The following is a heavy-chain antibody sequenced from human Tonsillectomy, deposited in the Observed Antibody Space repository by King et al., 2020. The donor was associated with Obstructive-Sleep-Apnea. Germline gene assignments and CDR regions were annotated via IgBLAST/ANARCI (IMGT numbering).Heavy chain of an antibody. CDR3: ARGTEYYDFWSGYLF. D-gene: IGHD3-3*01. J-gene: IGHJ4*02. CDR1: GFTFSIYA. Sequence: VRLVESGGGVVQPGRSLRLSCAASGFTFSIYAMHWVRQAPGKGLEWVAVISYDGANKYYADSVKGRFTISRDTSKNTLYLQMNSLRAEDTAVYYCARGTEYYDFWSGYLFWGRGTLVTVSS. V-gene: IGHV3-30*04. CDR2: ISYDGANK.